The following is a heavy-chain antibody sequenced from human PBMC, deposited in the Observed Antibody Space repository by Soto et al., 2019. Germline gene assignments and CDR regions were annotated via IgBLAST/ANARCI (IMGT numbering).Heavy chain of an antibody. CDR2: IYYSGST. Sequence: SETLSLTCTVSGGSISSSSYYWGWIRQPPGKGLEWIGSIYYSGSTYYNPSLKSRVTISVDTSKNQFSLKLSSVTAADTAVYYCARHTRIAARGLFDYWGQGTLVTVSS. V-gene: IGHV4-39*01. CDR1: GGSISSSSYY. CDR3: ARHTRIAARGLFDY. D-gene: IGHD2-21*01. J-gene: IGHJ4*02.